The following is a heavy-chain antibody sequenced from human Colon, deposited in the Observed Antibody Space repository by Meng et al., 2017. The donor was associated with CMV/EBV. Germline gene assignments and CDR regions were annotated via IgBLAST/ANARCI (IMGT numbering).Heavy chain of an antibody. V-gene: IGHV3-11*04. Sequence: GESLKISCAVSGFFVRGTYMDWVRQGPGKGLEWVSYISSSGSTIYYADSVKGRFTISRDNAKNSLYLQMNSLRAEDTAVYYCAREMGYSSAFDIWGQGTMVTVSS. CDR1: GFFVRGTY. D-gene: IGHD5-18*01. CDR2: ISSSGSTI. CDR3: AREMGYSSAFDI. J-gene: IGHJ3*02.